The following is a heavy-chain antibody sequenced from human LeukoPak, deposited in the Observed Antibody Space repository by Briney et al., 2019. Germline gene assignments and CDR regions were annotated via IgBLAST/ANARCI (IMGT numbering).Heavy chain of an antibody. J-gene: IGHJ6*03. CDR3: ARTYYDFWSGYLYYYYMDV. CDR2: INSDGSST. D-gene: IGHD3-3*01. V-gene: IGHV3-74*01. Sequence: GGSLRLSCAASGFTFSSYWMHWVRQAPGKGLVWVSRINSDGSSTSYADSVKGRFTISRDNAKNTLYLQMNSLRAEDTAVYYCARTYYDFWSGYLYYYYMDVWGKGTTVTVSS. CDR1: GFTFSSYW.